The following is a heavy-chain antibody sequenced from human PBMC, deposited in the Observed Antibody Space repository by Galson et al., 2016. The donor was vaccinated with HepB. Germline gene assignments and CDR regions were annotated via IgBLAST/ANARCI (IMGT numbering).Heavy chain of an antibody. Sequence: ILSLTCSVSGDSISSDDSYWSWIRQPAGKGLEWIGRIDTSGSTNYNPSLKSRVTLSLDTSKNHFSLQLTSVTAADTAVYYCARELTLGGFAFSNYYYYMDVWGKGTTVTISS. J-gene: IGHJ6*03. CDR2: IDTSGST. CDR1: GDSISSDDSY. D-gene: IGHD3-16*01. CDR3: ARELTLGGFAFSNYYYYMDV. V-gene: IGHV4-61*02.